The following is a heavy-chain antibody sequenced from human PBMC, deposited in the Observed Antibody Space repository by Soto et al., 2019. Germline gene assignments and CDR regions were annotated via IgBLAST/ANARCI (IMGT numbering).Heavy chain of an antibody. CDR2: ISSSGSTI. J-gene: IGHJ6*02. CDR3: ASLYYHFWSAQRYYYGMDV. CDR1: GFTFSDYY. V-gene: IGHV3-11*01. Sequence: QVQLVESGGGLVKPGGSLRLSCAAAGFTFSDYYMSWIRQAPRKGLEWVSYISSSGSTIYYADSVKGRFTISRDNAKNSLYLQMNSLRVEDTAVYYCASLYYHFWSAQRYYYGMDVWGQGTTVTVSS. D-gene: IGHD3-3*01.